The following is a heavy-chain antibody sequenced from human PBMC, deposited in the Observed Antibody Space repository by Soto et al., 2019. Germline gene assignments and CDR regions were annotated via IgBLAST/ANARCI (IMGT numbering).Heavy chain of an antibody. V-gene: IGHV3-13*01. CDR3: ARGPHSSSGGADAFDI. CDR1: GFTFSSYD. Sequence: EVQLVESGGGLVQPGGSLRLSCEASGFTFSSYDMHWVRQATGKGLEWVSAIGTAGDTYYPGSVKGRFTISRENAKNSLYLQMNSLRAEDTAVYYCARGPHSSSGGADAFDIWGQGTMVTVSS. CDR2: IGTAGDT. J-gene: IGHJ3*02. D-gene: IGHD6-6*01.